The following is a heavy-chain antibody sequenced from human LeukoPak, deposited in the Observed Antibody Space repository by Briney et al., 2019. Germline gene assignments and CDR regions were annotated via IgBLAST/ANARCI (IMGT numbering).Heavy chain of an antibody. D-gene: IGHD3-16*01. V-gene: IGHV3-23*01. CDR2: ISGSGGST. CDR1: GFTFSSYA. J-gene: IGHJ4*02. CDR3: AKDSEEFSDYIWGSDY. Sequence: PGGSLRLSCAASGFTFSSYAMSWVRQAPGKGLEWVSAISGSGGSTYYAASVKGRFTISRDNSKNTLYLQMNSLRAEDTAVYCCAKDSEEFSDYIWGSDYWGQGTLVTVSS.